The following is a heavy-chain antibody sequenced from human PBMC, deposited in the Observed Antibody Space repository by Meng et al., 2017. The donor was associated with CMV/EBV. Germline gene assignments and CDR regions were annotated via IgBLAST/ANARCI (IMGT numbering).Heavy chain of an antibody. CDR1: GFTFSNAW. CDR3: TTIYGIPRRGYSGYGAADAFDI. V-gene: IGHV3-15*01. D-gene: IGHD5-12*01. CDR2: IKSKTDGGTP. Sequence: GESLKISCAASGFTFSNAWMRWVRQAPGKGLGWVGRIKSKTDGGTPDYAAPVKGRFTISRDDSKNTLYLQMNSLKTEDTAVYYCTTIYGIPRRGYSGYGAADAFDIWGQGTMVTVSS. J-gene: IGHJ3*02.